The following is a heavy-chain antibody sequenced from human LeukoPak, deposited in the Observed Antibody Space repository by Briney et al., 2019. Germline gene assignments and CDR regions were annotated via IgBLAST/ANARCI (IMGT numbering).Heavy chain of an antibody. Sequence: PSETLSLTCIVSGGSISSNYWSWIRQPPGKGLEWIGYMHYSGSTNYNPSLESRLTISVDTSKNQFSLKLSSVTAADTAVYYCARDYYGTGSYYYHYYGMDVWGQGTTVTVSS. CDR1: GGSISSNY. D-gene: IGHD3-10*01. V-gene: IGHV4-59*12. CDR2: MHYSGST. CDR3: ARDYYGTGSYYYHYYGMDV. J-gene: IGHJ6*02.